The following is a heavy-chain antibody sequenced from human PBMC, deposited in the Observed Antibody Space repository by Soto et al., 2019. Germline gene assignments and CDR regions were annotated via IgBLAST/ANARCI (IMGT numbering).Heavy chain of an antibody. CDR3: ARYPNPTVAGLPFDL. V-gene: IGHV3-7*03. D-gene: IGHD6-19*01. CDR1: GFTFSSYW. Sequence: PGGSLRLSCAASGFTFSSYWMSRVRQAPGKGLEWVAHTRQDGGQEYYVDSVKGRFTISRDNAKNSLYLQMNSLRVEDTAVYYCARYPNPTVAGLPFDLWGQGTLVTVSS. CDR2: TRQDGGQE. J-gene: IGHJ4*02.